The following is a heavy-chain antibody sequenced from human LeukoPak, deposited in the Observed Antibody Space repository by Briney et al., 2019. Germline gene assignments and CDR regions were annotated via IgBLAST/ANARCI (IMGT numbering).Heavy chain of an antibody. CDR2: FDPGDGET. CDR3: ARDGSGSYSFYYYYMDV. Sequence: ASVKVSCKVSGYTLTELSMHWVRQAPGKGLEWMGGFDPGDGETIYAQKFQGRVTMTRDTSISTAYMELSRLRSDDTAVYYCARDGSGSYSFYYYYMDVWGKGTTVTVSS. CDR1: GYTLTELS. D-gene: IGHD3-10*01. J-gene: IGHJ6*03. V-gene: IGHV1-24*01.